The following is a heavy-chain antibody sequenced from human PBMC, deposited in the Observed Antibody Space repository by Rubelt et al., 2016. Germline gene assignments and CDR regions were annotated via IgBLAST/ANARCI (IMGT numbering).Heavy chain of an antibody. V-gene: IGHV4-34*01. CDR1: GGSFSGYY. Sequence: QVQLQQWGAGLLKPSETLSLTCAVYGGSFSGYYWSWIRQPPGKGLEWIGEINHSGSTNYNPSLKSMVTMSVATAKNQFSRKLSSVTAADTAVYYCAREGGSNWFDPWGQGTLVTVSS. CDR2: INHSGST. CDR3: AREGGSNWFDP. J-gene: IGHJ5*02. D-gene: IGHD1-26*01.